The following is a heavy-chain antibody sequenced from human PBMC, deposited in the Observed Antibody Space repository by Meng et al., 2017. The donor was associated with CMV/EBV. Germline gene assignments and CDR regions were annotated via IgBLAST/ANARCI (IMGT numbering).Heavy chain of an antibody. CDR1: GGSFSGYY. J-gene: IGHJ5*02. CDR3: ARDGPVTMIVVGNWFDP. CDR2: IYYSGST. V-gene: IGHV4-34*01. D-gene: IGHD3-22*01. Sequence: GSLRLSCAVYGGSFSGYYWSWIRQPPGKGLEWIGSIYYSGSTYYNPSLKSRVTISVDTSKNQFSLKLSSVTAADTAVYYCARDGPVTMIVVGNWFDPWGQGTLVTVSS.